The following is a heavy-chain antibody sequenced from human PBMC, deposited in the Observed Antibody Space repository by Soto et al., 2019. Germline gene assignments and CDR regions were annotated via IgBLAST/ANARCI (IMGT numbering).Heavy chain of an antibody. CDR2: INHSGST. CDR3: ARGWSYDYGDYEYYFDY. J-gene: IGHJ4*02. D-gene: IGHD4-17*01. CDR1: GGSFSGYY. Sequence: PSETLSLTCAVYGGSFSGYYWSWIRQPPGKGLEWIGEINHSGSTNYNPSLKSRVTISVDTSKNQFSLKLSSVTAADTAVYYCARGWSYDYGDYEYYFDYWGQGTLVTVSS. V-gene: IGHV4-34*01.